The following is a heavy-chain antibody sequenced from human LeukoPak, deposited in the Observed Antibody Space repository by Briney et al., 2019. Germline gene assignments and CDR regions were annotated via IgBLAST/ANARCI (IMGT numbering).Heavy chain of an antibody. J-gene: IGHJ4*02. V-gene: IGHV3-30-3*01. CDR1: GFTFSSYA. CDR2: ISYDGSNK. CDR3: AKDVPGYSSGWYDY. Sequence: PGRSLRLSCAASGFTFSSYAMHWVRQAPGKGLEWVAVISYDGSNKYYADSVKGRFTISRDNSKNTLYLQMNSLRAEDTAVYYCAKDVPGYSSGWYDYWGQGTLVTVSS. D-gene: IGHD6-19*01.